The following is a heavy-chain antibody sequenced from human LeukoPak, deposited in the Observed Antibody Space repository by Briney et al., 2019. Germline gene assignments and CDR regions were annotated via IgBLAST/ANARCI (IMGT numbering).Heavy chain of an antibody. Sequence: GGSLRLSCAASGFILSNYAMHWVRQPAGKGLEWVSALGTAGDTFYPGSVRGRFTISRDNAKKSLFLQMSSLRAEDTAIYCCARQSTPHGNFDYWGQGTLVTVSS. D-gene: IGHD5-24*01. CDR1: GFILSNYA. J-gene: IGHJ4*02. V-gene: IGHV3-13*01. CDR3: ARQSTPHGNFDY. CDR2: LGTAGDT.